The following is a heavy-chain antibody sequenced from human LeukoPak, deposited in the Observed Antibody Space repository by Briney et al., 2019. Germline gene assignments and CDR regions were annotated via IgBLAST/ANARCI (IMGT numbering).Heavy chain of an antibody. J-gene: IGHJ6*03. CDR1: GFTFSSYS. Sequence: GGSLRLSCAASGFTFSSYSMNWVRQAPGKGLEWVSSISSSSSYIYYADSVKGRFTISRDSAKNSLYLQMNSLRAEDTAVYYCARSTYDFWSGYRTPYYYYYMDVWGKGTTVTVSS. CDR3: ARSTYDFWSGYRTPYYYYYMDV. D-gene: IGHD3-3*01. V-gene: IGHV3-21*01. CDR2: ISSSSSYI.